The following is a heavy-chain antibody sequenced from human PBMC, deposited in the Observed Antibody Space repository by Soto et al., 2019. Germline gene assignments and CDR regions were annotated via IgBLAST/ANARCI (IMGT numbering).Heavy chain of an antibody. CDR1: GFTFSDYY. V-gene: IGHV3-11*01. CDR2: ISSSGSTI. Sequence: QVQLVESGGGLVKPGGSLRLSCAASGFTFSDYYMSWIRQAPGKGLEWVSYISSSGSTIYYAASVKGRFTISRDNAKNSMYLQMKSLGAEDTAVYYCARRWGYYGDTRWYFDLWGRGTLVTVSS. J-gene: IGHJ2*01. D-gene: IGHD4-17*01. CDR3: ARRWGYYGDTRWYFDL.